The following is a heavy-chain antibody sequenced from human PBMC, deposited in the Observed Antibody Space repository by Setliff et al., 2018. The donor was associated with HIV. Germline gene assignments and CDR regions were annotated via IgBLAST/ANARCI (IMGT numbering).Heavy chain of an antibody. J-gene: IGHJ3*02. Sequence: ASVKVSCKPSGYSFTNHYMHWVRQAPGQGLEWMGVINPTGGSTRNTQKFQGRVAMTRDTSTSTVYMELSSLRSEDTAVYYCASAGAWQRNALDIWGQGTMVNVS. V-gene: IGHV1-46*01. CDR1: GYSFTNHY. D-gene: IGHD5-12*01. CDR2: INPTGGST. CDR3: ASAGAWQRNALDI.